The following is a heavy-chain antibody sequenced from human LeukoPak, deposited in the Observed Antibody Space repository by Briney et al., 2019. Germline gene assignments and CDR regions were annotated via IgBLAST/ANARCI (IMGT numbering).Heavy chain of an antibody. V-gene: IGHV3-21*01. J-gene: IGHJ6*03. CDR2: ISSSRSYI. D-gene: IGHD6-19*01. CDR1: GFTFSSYE. Sequence: KPGGSLRLSCAASGFTFSSYEMNWVRQAPGKGLEWVSSISSSRSYIFYADSVKGRFTISRDNAKNSLYLQMNSLRAEDTAVYYCARDSVGIAVAGGYYYYMDVWGKGTTVTISS. CDR3: ARDSVGIAVAGGYYYYMDV.